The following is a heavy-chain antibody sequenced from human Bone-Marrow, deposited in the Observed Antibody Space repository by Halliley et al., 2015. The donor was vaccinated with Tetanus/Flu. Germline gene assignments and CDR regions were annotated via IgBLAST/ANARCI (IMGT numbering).Heavy chain of an antibody. J-gene: IGHJ5*02. Sequence: ICYDGSKQYYACSVKGRFTISRDNSKNTLYLQMNSLRDEDTAVYFCARNRGTVKPVEYIDPWGQGTPVTVPS. CDR3: ARNRGTVKPVEYIDP. CDR2: ICYDGSKQ. D-gene: IGHD4-17*01. V-gene: IGHV3-33*01.